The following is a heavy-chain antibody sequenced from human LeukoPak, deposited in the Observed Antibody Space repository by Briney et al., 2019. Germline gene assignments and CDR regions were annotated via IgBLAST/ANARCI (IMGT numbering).Heavy chain of an antibody. D-gene: IGHD2-2*01. CDR3: ARDLAPRYPAAIYYYGMDV. J-gene: IGHJ6*02. V-gene: IGHV3-30-3*01. CDR2: ISYDGSNK. CDR1: GFTFSSYA. Sequence: GRSLRLSCAASGFTFSSYAMHWVRQAPGKGLEWVAVISYDGSNKYYADSVKGRFTISRDNSKNTLYLQMNSLRSEDTAVYYCARDLAPRYPAAIYYYGMDVWGQGTTVTVSS.